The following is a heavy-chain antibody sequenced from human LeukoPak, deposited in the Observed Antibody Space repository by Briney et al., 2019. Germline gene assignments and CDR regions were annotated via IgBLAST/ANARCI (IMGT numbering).Heavy chain of an antibody. V-gene: IGHV1-2*02. J-gene: IGHJ6*03. CDR1: GYTFTGYY. CDR3: ARSNHDYGDYQPHMDV. CDR2: INPNSGGT. Sequence: ASVKVSCKASGYTFTGYYMHWVRQAPGQGLEWMGWINPNSGGTNYAQKFQGRVTMTRDTSISTAYMELSRLRSDDTAVYYCARSNHDYGDYQPHMDVWGKGTTVTISS. D-gene: IGHD4-17*01.